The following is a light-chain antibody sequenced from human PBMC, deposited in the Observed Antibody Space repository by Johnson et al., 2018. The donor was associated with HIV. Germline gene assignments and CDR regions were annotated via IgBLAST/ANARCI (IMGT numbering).Light chain of an antibody. CDR1: SSNIGNNY. CDR2: DNN. V-gene: IGLV1-51*01. CDR3: GTWDSSLSAYV. J-gene: IGLJ1*01. Sequence: QSVLTQPPSVSAAPGQTVTISCSGSSSNIGNNYVSWYQQLPGKAPKLLIYDNNKRPSGIPDRFSGAKSGTSATLGITGLQTGDEADLYSGTWDSSLSAYVFGTGTKVTVL.